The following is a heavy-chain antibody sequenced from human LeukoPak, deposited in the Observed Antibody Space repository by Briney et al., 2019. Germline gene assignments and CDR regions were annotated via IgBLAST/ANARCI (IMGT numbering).Heavy chain of an antibody. D-gene: IGHD6-13*01. CDR1: RFTFSNAW. CDR2: IKSKTAGGTT. J-gene: IGHJ4*02. CDR3: TTAMYSSSWYTYYFDY. V-gene: IGHV3-15*01. Sequence: GRSLSLSCAASRFTFSNAWMSWVRQAPGKGREWVGRIKSKTAGGTTDYAAPVKGRFTISRDDSKNTLYLQMNSLKTEDTAVYYCTTAMYSSSWYTYYFDYWGQGTLVTVSS.